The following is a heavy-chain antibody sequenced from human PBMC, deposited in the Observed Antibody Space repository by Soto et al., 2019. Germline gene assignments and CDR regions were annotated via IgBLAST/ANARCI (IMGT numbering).Heavy chain of an antibody. CDR2: IYREGTT. Sequence: EVRLVESGGGLVQPGGSLRLSCAASGFTVSTNYMSWVRQAPGKGLEWVSVIYREGTTYYADSVEGRFTISSDNSKNIMCLQMSSLRAEGRAGCCWGGGDGCDCCGCGGPGALVTVS. V-gene: IGHV3-66*01. CDR1: GFTVSTNY. D-gene: IGHD5-12*01. CDR3: GGGDGCDCCGC. J-gene: IGHJ4*02.